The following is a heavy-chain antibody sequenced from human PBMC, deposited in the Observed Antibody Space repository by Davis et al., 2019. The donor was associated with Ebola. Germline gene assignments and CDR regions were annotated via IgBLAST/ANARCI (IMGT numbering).Heavy chain of an antibody. V-gene: IGHV4-61*08. CDR3: ARGSSGWFWYFDL. D-gene: IGHD6-19*01. CDR2: IYYSGST. CDR1: GGSISSGGYY. J-gene: IGHJ2*01. Sequence: SETLSLTCTVSGGSISSGGYYWSWIRQPPGKGLEWIGYIYYSGSTNYNPSLKSRVTISVDKSKNQFSLKLSSVTAADTAVYYCARGSSGWFWYFDLWGRGTLVTVSS.